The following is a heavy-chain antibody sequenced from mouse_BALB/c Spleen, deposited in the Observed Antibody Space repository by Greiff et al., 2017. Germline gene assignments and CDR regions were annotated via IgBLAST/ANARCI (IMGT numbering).Heavy chain of an antibody. CDR3: ARDGNYNFDY. CDR1: GYSFTGYY. D-gene: IGHD2-1*01. J-gene: IGHJ2*01. Sequence: VQLQQSGLELVKPGASVKISCKASGYSFTGYYMHWVKQSHVKSLEWIGRINPYNGATSYNQNFKDKASLTVDKSSSTAYMELHSLTSEDSAVYYCARDGNYNFDYWGQGTTLTVSS. V-gene: IGHV1-31*01. CDR2: INPYNGAT.